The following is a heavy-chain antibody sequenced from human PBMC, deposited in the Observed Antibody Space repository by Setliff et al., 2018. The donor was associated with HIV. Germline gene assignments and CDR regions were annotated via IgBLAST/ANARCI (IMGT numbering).Heavy chain of an antibody. CDR2: TYFRSKWYF. J-gene: IGHJ4*02. Sequence: QTLSLTCAISGDSVSSNSAAWNWIRQSPLRGLEWLGRTYFRSKWYFDYAVSVKSRIIINPDTSKNQFSLHLNSVTPEDTAVYYCARGSYGSVLLWGQGTLVTVSS. D-gene: IGHD6-19*01. CDR3: ARGSYGSVLL. CDR1: GDSVSSNSAA. V-gene: IGHV6-1*01.